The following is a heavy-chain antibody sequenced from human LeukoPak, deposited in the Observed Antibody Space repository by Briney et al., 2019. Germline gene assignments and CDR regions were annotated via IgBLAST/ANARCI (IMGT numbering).Heavy chain of an antibody. CDR1: GFTFDDYA. J-gene: IGHJ5*02. V-gene: IGHV3-9*01. CDR2: ISWNSGSI. Sequence: GGSLRLSCAASGFTFDDYAVHWVRQAPGKGLGWVSGISWNSGSIGYADSVKGRFTISRDNAKNSLYLQMNSLRAEDTALYYCAKAQQLASWFDPWGQGTLVTVSS. CDR3: AKAQQLASWFDP. D-gene: IGHD6-6*01.